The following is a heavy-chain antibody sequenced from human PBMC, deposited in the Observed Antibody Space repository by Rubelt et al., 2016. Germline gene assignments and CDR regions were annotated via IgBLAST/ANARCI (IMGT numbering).Heavy chain of an antibody. Sequence: QLQLQESGPGLVKPSETLSLTCTVSGGSISSSSYYWGWIRQPPGKGLEWIGSIYYSGSTYYNPSLKSRVTISVDTSKNQFSLKLSSVTAADTAVYYCARDQGTQLWVSAFDYWGQGTLVTVSS. CDR2: IYYSGST. V-gene: IGHV4-39*07. D-gene: IGHD5-18*01. CDR3: ARDQGTQLWVSAFDY. J-gene: IGHJ4*02. CDR1: GGSISSSSYY.